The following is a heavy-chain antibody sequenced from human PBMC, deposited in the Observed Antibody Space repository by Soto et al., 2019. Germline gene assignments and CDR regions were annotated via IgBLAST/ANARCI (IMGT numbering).Heavy chain of an antibody. V-gene: IGHV1-69*01. Sequence: QVQLVQSGAEVKKPGSSVKVSCKASGGTFSSYAISWVRQAPGQGLEWMGGIIPIFGKANYAQKFQGRVTITADESTSAAYMELSSLRYEDTAVYFCASVRRGVNRAFDIWGQGTMVTVSS. J-gene: IGHJ3*02. CDR1: GGTFSSYA. CDR2: IIPIFGKA. CDR3: ASVRRGVNRAFDI. D-gene: IGHD2-21*01.